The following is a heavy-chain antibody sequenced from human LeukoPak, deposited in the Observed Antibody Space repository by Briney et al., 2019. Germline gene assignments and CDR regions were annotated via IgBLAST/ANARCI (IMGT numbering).Heavy chain of an antibody. D-gene: IGHD6-6*01. Sequence: GGSLRLSCAASGFTFSSFGMSWVRQAPGKGLEWISTISGGGGTIYYADSVRGRFAISRDNSMDTLSLQMSSLGAEDTALYYCAKGRYSSSSAYFDYWGQGALVTVSS. J-gene: IGHJ4*02. CDR2: ISGGGGTI. CDR1: GFTFSSFG. V-gene: IGHV3-23*01. CDR3: AKGRYSSSSAYFDY.